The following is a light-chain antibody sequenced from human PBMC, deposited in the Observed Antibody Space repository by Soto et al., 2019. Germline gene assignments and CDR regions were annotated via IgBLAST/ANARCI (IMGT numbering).Light chain of an antibody. CDR1: QSVLYSSNNKNY. Sequence: DIVMTQSPDSLAVSLGERATINCKSSQSVLYSSNNKNYLAWYQQKPGQPPKLLIYWASTRESWVPDRFSGSGSGTDFTLTISSLQAEDVAVYYCQQYYSTLITFGQGTRLEIK. J-gene: IGKJ5*01. CDR3: QQYYSTLIT. V-gene: IGKV4-1*01. CDR2: WAS.